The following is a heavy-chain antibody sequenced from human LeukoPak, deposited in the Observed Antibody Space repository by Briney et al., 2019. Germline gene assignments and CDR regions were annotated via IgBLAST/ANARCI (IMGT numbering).Heavy chain of an antibody. D-gene: IGHD3-22*01. J-gene: IGHJ4*02. CDR2: ISSSGSTI. V-gene: IGHV3-48*03. CDR1: GFTFSSYE. Sequence: GGSLRLSCAASGFTFSSYEMNWVRQAPGEGLEWVSYISSSGSTIYYADSVKSRLTISRENAKNTLFLQMNRLRAKDTAVYYCGRGYYYDSSGYYYSSSYFDYWGQGTLVTVSS. CDR3: GRGYYYDSSGYYYSSSYFDY.